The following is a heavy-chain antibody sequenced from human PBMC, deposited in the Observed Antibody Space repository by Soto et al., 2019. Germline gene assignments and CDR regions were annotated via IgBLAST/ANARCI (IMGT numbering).Heavy chain of an antibody. CDR3: EGEKDRGDYYYYYGMDV. CDR2: ISSSSSTI. Sequence: EVQLVESGGGLVQPGGSLRLSCAASGFTFSSYSMNWVRQAQGKGLEWVSYISSSSSTIYYADSVKGRFTISRDNAKKPLYIKMSSQKDQDTAVYYCEGEKDRGDYYYYYGMDVWVKVTTVTVSS. D-gene: IGHD2-21*02. J-gene: IGHJ6*04. V-gene: IGHV3-48*02. CDR1: GFTFSSYS.